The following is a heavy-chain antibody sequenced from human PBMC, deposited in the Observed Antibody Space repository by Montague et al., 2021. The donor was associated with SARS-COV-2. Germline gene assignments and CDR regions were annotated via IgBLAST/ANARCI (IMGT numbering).Heavy chain of an antibody. D-gene: IGHD3-10*01. V-gene: IGHV3-48*03. CDR1: GFTFSRHE. Sequence: SLRLSCAASGFTFSRHEVNWVRQAPGKGLEWVSYITSDGGIIYYADFVEGRFTRDNAKNSLYLHMNSLRAGDTAVYYCATLARGLFDHGMDVWGQGTTVTVSS. CDR3: ATLARGLFDHGMDV. J-gene: IGHJ6*02. CDR2: ITSDGGII.